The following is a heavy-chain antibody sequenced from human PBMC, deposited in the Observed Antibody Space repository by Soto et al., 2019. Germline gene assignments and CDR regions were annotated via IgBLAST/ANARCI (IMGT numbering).Heavy chain of an antibody. J-gene: IGHJ3*02. D-gene: IGHD4-17*01. Sequence: EVQLLESGGGLVQPGGSLRLSCAASGFSFSSYAMSWVRQAPEKGVEWVSAISGSGGSTYYADSVKGRFTISRDNSKNTLYLQMNSLRAADTAVYSFAKGQRAYGDYCGDAFDIWGQGTMVTVSS. CDR1: GFSFSSYA. CDR3: AKGQRAYGDYCGDAFDI. V-gene: IGHV3-23*01. CDR2: ISGSGGST.